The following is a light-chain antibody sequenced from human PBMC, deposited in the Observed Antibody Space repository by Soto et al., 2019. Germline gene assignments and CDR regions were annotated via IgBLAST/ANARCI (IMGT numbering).Light chain of an antibody. CDR1: QSISGY. Sequence: DIQMTQSPSSLSASVGDRVTITCRASQSISGYLNWYQQKPGKAPDLLIYAASTLQSGVPSRFSASGFGTEFTLTITSLRPEDLATYYCQQSFRARSFGQGTRV. J-gene: IGKJ1*01. CDR3: QQSFRARS. V-gene: IGKV1-39*01. CDR2: AAS.